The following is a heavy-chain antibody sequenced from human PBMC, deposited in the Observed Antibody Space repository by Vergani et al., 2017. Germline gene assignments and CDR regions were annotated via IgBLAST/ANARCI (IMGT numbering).Heavy chain of an antibody. CDR1: GSTVSSNY. Sequence: EVQLVESGGGLVQPGGSLRLSCAVSGSTVSSNYMSWVRQAPGKGLEWVSVINSGGSTYYADSVKGRFTISRDNSKNTLYLQMNSLRGEDTAVYYCARFGSSSWYGDYWGQGTLVTVSS. CDR3: ARFGSSSWYGDY. CDR2: INSGGST. D-gene: IGHD6-13*01. J-gene: IGHJ4*02. V-gene: IGHV3-66*02.